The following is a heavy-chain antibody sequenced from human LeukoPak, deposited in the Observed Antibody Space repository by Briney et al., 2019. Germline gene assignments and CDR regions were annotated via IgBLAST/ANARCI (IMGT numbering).Heavy chain of an antibody. CDR1: GYTFTSYG. CDR2: ISAYNGNT. J-gene: IGHJ5*02. D-gene: IGHD5-12*01. CDR3: ARVRGIVATTNNWFDP. Sequence: ASVKVSCKASGYTFTSYGISWVRQAPGQGLEWMGWISAYNGNTNYAQKLQGRVTMTTDTSASTAYMELSSLRSEDTAVYYCARVRGIVATTNNWFDPWGQGTLVTVSS. V-gene: IGHV1-18*01.